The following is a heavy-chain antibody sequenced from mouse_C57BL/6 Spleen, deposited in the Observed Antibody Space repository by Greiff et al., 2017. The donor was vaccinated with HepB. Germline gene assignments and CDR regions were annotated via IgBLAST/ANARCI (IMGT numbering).Heavy chain of an antibody. CDR1: GYAFSSYW. CDR2: IYPGDGDT. D-gene: IGHD1-1*01. Sequence: VQLQQSGAELVKPGASVKISCKASGYAFSSYWMNWVKQRPGKGLEWIGQIYPGDGDTNYNGKFKGKATLTADKSSSTAYMQLSSLTSEDSAVYFCARGGYYGSSLAWFAYWGQGTLVTVSA. CDR3: ARGGYYGSSLAWFAY. J-gene: IGHJ3*01. V-gene: IGHV1-80*01.